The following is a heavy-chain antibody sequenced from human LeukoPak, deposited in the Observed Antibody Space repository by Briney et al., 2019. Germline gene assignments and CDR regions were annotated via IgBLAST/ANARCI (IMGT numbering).Heavy chain of an antibody. CDR2: IDTGNGNT. V-gene: IGHV1-3*04. D-gene: IGHD1-14*01. CDR1: GYTFTSYT. CDR3: ARDTFGTSRPSDY. Sequence: GASVKVSCKASGYTFTSYTIHWVRQAPGQRLEWVGWIDTGNGNTRYSQKFQGRVTITRDTSASTAFMELSSLRSEDTAVYYCARDTFGTSRPSDYWGQGTLVTVSS. J-gene: IGHJ4*02.